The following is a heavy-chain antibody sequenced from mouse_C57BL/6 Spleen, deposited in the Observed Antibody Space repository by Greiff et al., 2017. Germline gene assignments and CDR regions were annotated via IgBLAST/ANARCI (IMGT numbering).Heavy chain of an antibody. J-gene: IGHJ2*01. D-gene: IGHD4-1*01. Sequence: EVHLVESGGGLVKPGGSLKLSCAASGFTFSSYAMSWVRQTPEKRLEWVATISDGGSYTYYPDNVKGRFTISRDNAKNNLYLQMSHLKSEDTAMYYCAREPTWDVGYFDYWGQGTTLTVSS. CDR1: GFTFSSYA. V-gene: IGHV5-4*01. CDR2: ISDGGSYT. CDR3: AREPTWDVGYFDY.